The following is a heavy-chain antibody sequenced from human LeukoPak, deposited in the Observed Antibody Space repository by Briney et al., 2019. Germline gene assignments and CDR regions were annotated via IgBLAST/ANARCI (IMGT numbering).Heavy chain of an antibody. CDR2: IYTDGSST. CDR3: ACLSGSLGSAFDI. J-gene: IGHJ3*02. CDR1: GLTFGNYW. D-gene: IGHD1-26*01. V-gene: IGHV3-74*01. Sequence: GGSLRLSCAASGLTFGNYWMHWVRQAPGKGLVWVSLIYTDGSSTFYADSVKGRFTISRDNAKNTLYLQMNSLRVEDTAVYYCACLSGSLGSAFDIWGQGTVVTVSS.